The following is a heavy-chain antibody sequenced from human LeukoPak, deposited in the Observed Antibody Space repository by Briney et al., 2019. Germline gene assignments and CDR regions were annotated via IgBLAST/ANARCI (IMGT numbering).Heavy chain of an antibody. CDR3: ARDLCGYGYLDY. V-gene: IGHV4-39*07. CDR1: GGSISSSSYF. CDR2: FYYSGIT. J-gene: IGHJ4*02. D-gene: IGHD6-25*01. Sequence: SETLSLTCTVSGGSISSSSYFWGWIRQPPGKGLEWIGRFYYSGITYFNPSLKSRVTISGDTSKNQFSLKLSSVTAADTAVYYCARDLCGYGYLDYWGQGTLVTVSS.